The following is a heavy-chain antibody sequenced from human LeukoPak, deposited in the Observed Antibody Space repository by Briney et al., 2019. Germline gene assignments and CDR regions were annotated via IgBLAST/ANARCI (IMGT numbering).Heavy chain of an antibody. Sequence: GGSLRLSCAASGFTFSSYGMHWVRQAPGKGLEWVAVISYDGSNKYYADSVKGRFTISRDNSKNTLYLQMNSLRAEDAAVYYCAKDRRITMIEGYFDYWGQGTLVTVSS. V-gene: IGHV3-30*18. CDR1: GFTFSSYG. D-gene: IGHD3-22*01. J-gene: IGHJ4*02. CDR3: AKDRRITMIEGYFDY. CDR2: ISYDGSNK.